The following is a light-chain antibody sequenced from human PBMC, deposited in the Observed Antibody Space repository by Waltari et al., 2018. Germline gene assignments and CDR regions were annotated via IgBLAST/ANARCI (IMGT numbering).Light chain of an antibody. CDR1: ALPKKY. Sequence: SYELTQSPSVSLSPGQTARTTCSGDALPKKYAYWYQKKPGQAPVLIIFQDRERPSGIPERFSGSTSGTTVTLTITGVQAEDEADYYCLSPETRGSWVFGGGTKLTVL. CDR3: LSPETRGSWV. CDR2: QDR. J-gene: IGLJ2*01. V-gene: IGLV3-25*03.